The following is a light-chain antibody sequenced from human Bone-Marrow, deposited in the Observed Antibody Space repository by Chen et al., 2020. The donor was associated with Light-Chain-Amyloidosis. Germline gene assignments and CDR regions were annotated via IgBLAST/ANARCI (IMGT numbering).Light chain of an antibody. CDR2: GSS. CDR1: QTISSNY. J-gene: IGKJ4*01. Sequence: EIVLTQSPGTLSLSPGEGANLSCRASQTISSNYLTWYQQTFGQAPRLLIYGSSSRATGIPDRFTGSGSGTDFTLTVNRLAPEDFAMYYCQQYGTSPLTFGGGTNVEIQ. CDR3: QQYGTSPLT. V-gene: IGKV3-20*01.